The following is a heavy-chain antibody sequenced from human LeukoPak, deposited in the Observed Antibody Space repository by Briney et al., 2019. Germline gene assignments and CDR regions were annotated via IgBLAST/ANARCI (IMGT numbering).Heavy chain of an antibody. CDR2: ISSSSSYI. J-gene: IGHJ4*02. V-gene: IGHV3-21*01. D-gene: IGHD5-18*01. Sequence: GGSMRLSCAASGFTFSSYSMNWVRQAPGKGLEWVSSISSSSSYIYYADSVKGRFTISRDNAKNSLYLQMNSLRAEDTAVYYCARAGGYSYGYSFDYWGQGTLVTVSS. CDR3: ARAGGYSYGYSFDY. CDR1: GFTFSSYS.